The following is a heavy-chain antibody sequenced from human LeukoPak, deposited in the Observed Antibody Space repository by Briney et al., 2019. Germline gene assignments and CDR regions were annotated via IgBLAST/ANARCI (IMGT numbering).Heavy chain of an antibody. CDR2: ISSSSSTI. J-gene: IGHJ4*02. CDR3: ATEGGWQPTDYGDNVY. D-gene: IGHD4-17*01. CDR1: GFTFSSYI. Sequence: SGGSLRLSCAASGFTFSSYIMNWVRQAPGKGLEWVSYISSSSSTIYYADSVKGRFTISRDNAKNSLYLQMNSLRDEDTAVYYCATEGGWQPTDYGDNVYWGQGTLVTVSS. V-gene: IGHV3-48*02.